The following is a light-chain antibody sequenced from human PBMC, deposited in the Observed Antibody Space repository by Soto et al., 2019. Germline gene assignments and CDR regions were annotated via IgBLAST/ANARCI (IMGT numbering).Light chain of an antibody. V-gene: IGKV3-15*01. Sequence: EIVMTQSPATLSVSPGEGATFSCRASQSINTKIAWYQLKPGQAPRLLIYDASIRATGIPARFSGSGSGTEFSLTINSLQSEDFAVYYCQQYNSWPLTFGGGTKVDIK. CDR3: QQYNSWPLT. CDR1: QSINTK. CDR2: DAS. J-gene: IGKJ4*01.